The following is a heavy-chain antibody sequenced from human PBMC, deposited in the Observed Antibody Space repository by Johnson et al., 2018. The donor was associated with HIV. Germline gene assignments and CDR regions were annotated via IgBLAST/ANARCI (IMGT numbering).Heavy chain of an antibody. CDR2: LRYDGSEK. J-gene: IGHJ3*01. CDR3: TTDAGYFV. Sequence: QMLLVESGGGLIQPGRPLRLSCVASGFIFSDYAMHWVRQAPSKGLEWVAVLRYDGSEKKYADSVRGRFTISRDNSKNSLYLQMNSLRTEDTALYYCTTDAGYFVWGQGTMVTVSS. CDR1: GFIFSDYA. D-gene: IGHD5-12*01. V-gene: IGHV3-30-3*01.